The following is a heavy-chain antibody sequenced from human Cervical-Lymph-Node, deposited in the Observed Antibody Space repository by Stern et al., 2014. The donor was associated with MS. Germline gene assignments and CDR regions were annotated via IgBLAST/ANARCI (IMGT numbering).Heavy chain of an antibody. CDR2: ISGSSGTA. V-gene: IGHV3-23*04. CDR3: AKYGAPRTKYLDY. J-gene: IGHJ4*02. CDR1: GFTFSSYT. D-gene: IGHD4/OR15-4a*01. Sequence: MQLVQSGGALVQPGGSLRLSCAASGFTFSSYTMGWVRQAPGKGLEWVSAISGSSGTANYADSVKGRFTISRDNSKNTLYLQMNSLRAEDTALYYCAKYGAPRTKYLDYWGQGTLVTVSS.